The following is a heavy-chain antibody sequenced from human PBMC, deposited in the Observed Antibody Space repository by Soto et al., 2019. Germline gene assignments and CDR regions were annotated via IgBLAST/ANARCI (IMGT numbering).Heavy chain of an antibody. V-gene: IGHV4-59*01. J-gene: IGHJ6*03. D-gene: IGHD3-9*01. CDR2: IYYSGST. CDR3: ARVVPHYDILTGHPLYYYYYMAV. CDR1: GGSISSFY. Sequence: SETLSLTCTVSGGSISSFYWSWIRQPPGKGLEWIGYIYYSGSTNYNPSLKSRVTISVDTSKNQFSLKLSSVTAADTAVYYCARVVPHYDILTGHPLYYYYYMAVWGKGTTVTVSS.